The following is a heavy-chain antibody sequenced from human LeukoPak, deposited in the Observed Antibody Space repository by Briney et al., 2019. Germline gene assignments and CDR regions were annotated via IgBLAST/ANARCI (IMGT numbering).Heavy chain of an antibody. CDR2: IIPIFGTA. J-gene: IGHJ3*02. D-gene: IGHD4-17*01. CDR1: GGTFSSYA. CDR3: ARDRRPTVTIITHGDAFDI. V-gene: IGHV1-69*13. Sequence: SVTVSCTASGGTFSSYAISWVRQAPGQGLEWMGGIIPIFGTANYAQKFQGRVTITADESTSTAYMELSSLRSEDTAVYYCARDRRPTVTIITHGDAFDIWGQGTMVTVSS.